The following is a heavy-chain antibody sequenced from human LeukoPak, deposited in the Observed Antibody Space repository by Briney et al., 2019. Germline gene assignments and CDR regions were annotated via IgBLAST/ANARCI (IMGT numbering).Heavy chain of an antibody. Sequence: RASVKVSCKASGGTFSSYAISWVRQAPGQGLEWMGRIIPILGIANYAQKFQGRVTITADKSTSTAYMELSSLRSEDTAVYYCESSCGGDCYSFDYWGQGTLVTLSS. D-gene: IGHD2-21*02. V-gene: IGHV1-69*04. CDR2: IIPILGIA. CDR1: GGTFSSYA. J-gene: IGHJ4*02. CDR3: ESSCGGDCYSFDY.